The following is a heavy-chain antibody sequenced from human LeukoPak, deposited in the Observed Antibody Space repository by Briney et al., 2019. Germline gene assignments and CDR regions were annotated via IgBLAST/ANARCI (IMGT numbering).Heavy chain of an antibody. CDR1: GYTFSNFG. D-gene: IGHD2-2*01. CDR3: ARDGTSTDDY. V-gene: IGHV1-18*01. Sequence: ASVAVSCKTSGYTFSNFGINWVRQAPGQGLEWMGWISGNNDNPNYGQKFQGRFTVTTDSSTSTAYMELRNLRFDDTAVYYCARDGTSTDDYWGQGTLVTVSS. J-gene: IGHJ4*02. CDR2: ISGNNDNP.